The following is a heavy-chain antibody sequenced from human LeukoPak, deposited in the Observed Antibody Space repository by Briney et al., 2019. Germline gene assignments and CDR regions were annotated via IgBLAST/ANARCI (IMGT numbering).Heavy chain of an antibody. CDR3: ARDDKYSGSYPDY. CDR1: GFTFSTYA. Sequence: GGSLRLSCAASGFTFSTYAMTWVRQAPGKGLEWVSGISGSGDTRYYADSVKGRFTISRGNAKNSLYLQMNSLRAEDTAVYYCARDDKYSGSYPDYWGQGTLVTVSS. CDR2: ISGSGDTR. J-gene: IGHJ4*02. V-gene: IGHV3-23*01. D-gene: IGHD1-26*01.